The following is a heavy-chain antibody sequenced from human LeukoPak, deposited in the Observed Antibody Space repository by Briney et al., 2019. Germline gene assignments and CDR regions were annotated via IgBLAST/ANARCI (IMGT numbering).Heavy chain of an antibody. CDR2: INPSGGST. V-gene: IGHV1-46*01. D-gene: IGHD3-22*01. CDR1: GYTFTSYY. CDR3: ARDYDSSGYYRDAFDI. Sequence: GASVKVSCKASGYTFTSYYMHWVRQAPGQGLEWMGIINPSGGSTSYAQKFQGRATMTRDTSTSTVYMELSSLRSEDTAVYYCARDYDSSGYYRDAFDIWGQGTMVTVSS. J-gene: IGHJ3*02.